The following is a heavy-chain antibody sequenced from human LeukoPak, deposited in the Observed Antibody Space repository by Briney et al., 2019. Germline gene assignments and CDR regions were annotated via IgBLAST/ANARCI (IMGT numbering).Heavy chain of an antibody. CDR1: GYTFTGYY. V-gene: IGHV1-2*06. J-gene: IGHJ4*02. Sequence: GASVKVSCKASGYTFTGYYMHWVRQAPGQGLEWMGRINPNSGGTNYAQKFQGRVTMTRGTSISTAYMELSRLRSDDTAVYYCARKPFGIVGAPIDYWGQGTLVTVSS. D-gene: IGHD1-26*01. CDR2: INPNSGGT. CDR3: ARKPFGIVGAPIDY.